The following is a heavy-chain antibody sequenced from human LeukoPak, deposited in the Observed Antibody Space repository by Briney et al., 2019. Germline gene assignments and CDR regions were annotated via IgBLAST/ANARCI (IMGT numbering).Heavy chain of an antibody. CDR2: ISTSGSST. J-gene: IGHJ4*02. CDR3: AREPGNNGDLDY. Sequence: AGGSLRLSCAASGFTVSSNYMSWVRQAPGKGLEWVSSISTSGSSTFYADSMKGRLTISRDNAKSSLYLQMSSLRAEDTAVYYCAREPGNNGDLDYWGQGTLVTVSS. D-gene: IGHD4-17*01. V-gene: IGHV3-21*01. CDR1: GFTVSSNY.